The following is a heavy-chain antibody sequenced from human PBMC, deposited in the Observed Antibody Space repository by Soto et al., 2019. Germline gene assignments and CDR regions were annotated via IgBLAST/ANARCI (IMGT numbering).Heavy chain of an antibody. CDR3: ARGTPYYDSSGYSYYFDY. J-gene: IGHJ4*02. V-gene: IGHV4-4*07. D-gene: IGHD3-22*01. CDR1: GGSISTYY. CDR2: FYTSGSA. Sequence: SETLSLTCTVSGGSISTYYWIWIRQPAGKGLEWIGRFYTSGSANYNPSLKSRVTLSVDTSNNQFSLKLSSVTAADTAVYYCARGTPYYDSSGYSYYFDYWGQGALVTVSS.